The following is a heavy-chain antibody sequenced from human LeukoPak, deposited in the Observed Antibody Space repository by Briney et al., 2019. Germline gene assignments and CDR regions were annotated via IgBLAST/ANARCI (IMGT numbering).Heavy chain of an antibody. J-gene: IGHJ5*02. Sequence: SETLSLTCAVYGGSFSGYYWSWIRQPPGKGLEWIGEINHSGSTNYNPSLKSRVTISVDTSKNQFSLKLSSVTAADTAVYYCARGHIVVVPAAIYWRRSWLDPWGQGTLVTVSS. CDR1: GGSFSGYY. CDR3: ARGHIVVVPAAIYWRRSWLDP. V-gene: IGHV4-34*01. D-gene: IGHD2-2*02. CDR2: INHSGST.